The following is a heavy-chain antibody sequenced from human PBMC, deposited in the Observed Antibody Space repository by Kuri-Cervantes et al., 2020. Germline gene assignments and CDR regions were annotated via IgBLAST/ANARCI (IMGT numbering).Heavy chain of an antibody. J-gene: IGHJ6*02. D-gene: IGHD4-17*01. CDR2: INHSGST. CDR1: GGSFSGYY. CDR3: ARSPAGGYGDYFWGVWSPAGLGGMDV. Sequence: SQTLSLTCAVYGGSFSGYYWSWIRQPPGKGLEWIGEINHSGSTNYNPSLKSRVTISVDTSKNQFSLKLSSVTAADTAVYYCARSPAGGYGDYFWGVWSPAGLGGMDVWGQGTTVTVSS. V-gene: IGHV4-34*01.